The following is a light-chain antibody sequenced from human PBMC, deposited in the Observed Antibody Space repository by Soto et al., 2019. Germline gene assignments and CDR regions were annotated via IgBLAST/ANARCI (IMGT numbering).Light chain of an antibody. CDR2: GAS. V-gene: IGKV3-15*01. Sequence: EIVMTQSPATLSVSPGGRATLSCRASQSISDTLAWYQQNPGQAPRLLIHGASTRAPGFPARFSGSGSGTDFTLTISSLQSEDFAVYYCQQYNNWPWTFGQGTKVDIK. J-gene: IGKJ1*01. CDR3: QQYNNWPWT. CDR1: QSISDT.